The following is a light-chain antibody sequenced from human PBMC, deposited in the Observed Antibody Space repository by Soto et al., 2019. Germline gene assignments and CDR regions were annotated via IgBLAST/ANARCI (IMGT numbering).Light chain of an antibody. CDR3: QQYNIWPRT. CDR2: DTS. V-gene: IGKV3-20*01. Sequence: EFVLTQSPGTLTLSPGERATLSCRASQSLTNSFIAWYQQRPGQAPRLLIYDTSSRASGIPDRFSGSGSRTEFTLTISSLQSEDFAVYYCQQYNIWPRTFGQGTKVDIK. J-gene: IGKJ1*01. CDR1: QSLTNSF.